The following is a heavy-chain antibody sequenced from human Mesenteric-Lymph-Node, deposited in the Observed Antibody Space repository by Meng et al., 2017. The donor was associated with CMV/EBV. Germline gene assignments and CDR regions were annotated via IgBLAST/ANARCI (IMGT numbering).Heavy chain of an antibody. J-gene: IGHJ6*02. CDR1: GFTFDDYA. CDR3: AKARAAAGPSYYYYGMDV. Sequence: GGSLRLSCAASGFTFDDYAMHWVRQAPGKGLEWVSLISWDDGSTYYADSVKGRFTISRDNSKNSLYLQMNSLRAEDTALYYCAKARAAAGPSYYYYGMDVWGQGTTVTVSS. CDR2: ISWDDGST. V-gene: IGHV3-43D*03. D-gene: IGHD6-13*01.